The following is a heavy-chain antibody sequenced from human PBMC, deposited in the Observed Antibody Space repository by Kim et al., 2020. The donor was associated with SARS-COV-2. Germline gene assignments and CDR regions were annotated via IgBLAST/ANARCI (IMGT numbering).Heavy chain of an antibody. Sequence: DSVKGRFTISRDNAKNSLYLQMNSLRAEDTAVYYCARDTAVAGIWLGFDPWGQGTLVTVSS. J-gene: IGHJ5*02. D-gene: IGHD6-19*01. V-gene: IGHV3-48*03. CDR3: ARDTAVAGIWLGFDP.